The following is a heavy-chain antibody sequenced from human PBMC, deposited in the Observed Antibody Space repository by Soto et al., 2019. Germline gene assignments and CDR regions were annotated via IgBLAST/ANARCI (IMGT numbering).Heavy chain of an antibody. CDR1: GLTFRTYG. D-gene: IGHD2-15*01. V-gene: IGHV3-30*18. CDR2: ISNEGSDE. CDR3: AKGCGSGGSCYIIDY. Sequence: VQLVESGGGVVQPGRSLRLSCEVSGLTFRTYGMHWVRQAPGKGLEWVAIISNEGSDEKYADSVKGRFTISRDNSKNTLYLQRNSLRVEDTAVYYCAKGCGSGGSCYIIDYWGQGTLVTVSS. J-gene: IGHJ4*02.